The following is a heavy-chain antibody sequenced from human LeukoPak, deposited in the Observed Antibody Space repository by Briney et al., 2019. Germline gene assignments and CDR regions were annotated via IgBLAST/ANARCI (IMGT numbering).Heavy chain of an antibody. V-gene: IGHV3-48*01. CDR1: GFTFSSYS. D-gene: IGHD3-10*01. CDR3: ARALPSITMVRGVIPPFDY. Sequence: GGSLRLSCAASGFTFSSYSMNWVRQAPGKGLEWVSHISSSSSTIYYADSVKGRFTISRDNAKNSLYLQMNSLRAEDTAVYYCARALPSITMVRGVIPPFDYWGQGTLVTVSS. CDR2: ISSSSSTI. J-gene: IGHJ4*02.